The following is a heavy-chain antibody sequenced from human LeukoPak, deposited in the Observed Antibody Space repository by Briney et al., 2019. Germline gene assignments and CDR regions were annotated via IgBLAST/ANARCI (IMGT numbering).Heavy chain of an antibody. J-gene: IGHJ6*02. D-gene: IGHD4-17*01. Sequence: GGSLRLSCAASGFTFSSYAMSWVRQAPGKGLEWVSVIYSGGSTYYADSVKGRFTISRDNSKNTLYLQMNILRAEDTAVYYCAKDTRGDYAYYYGMDVWGQGTTVTVSS. CDR2: IYSGGST. CDR3: AKDTRGDYAYYYGMDV. V-gene: IGHV3-66*01. CDR1: GFTFSSYA.